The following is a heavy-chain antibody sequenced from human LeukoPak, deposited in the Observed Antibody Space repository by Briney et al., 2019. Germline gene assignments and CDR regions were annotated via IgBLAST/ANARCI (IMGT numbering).Heavy chain of an antibody. J-gene: IGHJ4*02. CDR2: IIPILGTA. V-gene: IGHV1-69*10. CDR1: GGTFSSYA. Sequence: SVKVSCKASGGTFSSYAISWVRQAPGQGLEWMGGIIPILGTANYAQKFQGRVTITADKSTSTAYMELSSLRSEDTAVYYCVGAYDSSGYYRPFDYWGQGTLVTVSS. D-gene: IGHD3-22*01. CDR3: VGAYDSSGYYRPFDY.